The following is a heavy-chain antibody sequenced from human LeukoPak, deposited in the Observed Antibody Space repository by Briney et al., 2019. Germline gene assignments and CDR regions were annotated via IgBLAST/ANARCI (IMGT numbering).Heavy chain of an antibody. V-gene: IGHV1-2*02. CDR2: INPNSGGT. CDR3: ARDAIVRDYSNSDY. Sequence: ASVKVSCKASGYTFTGYYIHWVRQAPGQGLEWMGWINPNSGGTNYAQKFQGRVTMTRDTSISTAYMELSRLTSDDTAVYYCARDAIVRDYSNSDYWGQRTLVTVSS. J-gene: IGHJ4*02. CDR1: GYTFTGYY. D-gene: IGHD4-11*01.